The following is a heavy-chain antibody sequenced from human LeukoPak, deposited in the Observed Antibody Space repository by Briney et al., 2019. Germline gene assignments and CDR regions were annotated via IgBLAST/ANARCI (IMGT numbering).Heavy chain of an antibody. CDR2: ISAYNGNT. V-gene: IGHV1-18*01. CDR3: ARASYSSGWSLEYYYYYMDV. D-gene: IGHD6-19*01. Sequence: ASVKVSCKASGYTFTSYGISWVRQAPGQGLEWMGWISAYNGNTNYAQKLQGRVTMTTDTSTSTAYMELRSLRSDDTAVYYCARASYSSGWSLEYYYYYMDVWGKGTTVTISS. CDR1: GYTFTSYG. J-gene: IGHJ6*03.